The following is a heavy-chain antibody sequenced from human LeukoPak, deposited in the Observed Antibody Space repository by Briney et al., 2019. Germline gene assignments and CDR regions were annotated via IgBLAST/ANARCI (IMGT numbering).Heavy chain of an antibody. D-gene: IGHD6-13*01. CDR3: ARVVIPGIAAAGYFEL. Sequence: SETLSLTCTVSGGSISSYYWSWIRQPPGKGLEWIGYIYYSGSTNYNPSLKSRVTISVDTSKHQFSLKLSSVTAADTAVYYCARVVIPGIAAAGYFELWGRGTLVTVSS. CDR1: GGSISSYY. CDR2: IYYSGST. V-gene: IGHV4-59*01. J-gene: IGHJ2*01.